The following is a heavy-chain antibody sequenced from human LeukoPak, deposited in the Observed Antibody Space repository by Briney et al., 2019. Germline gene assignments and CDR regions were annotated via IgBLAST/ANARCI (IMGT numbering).Heavy chain of an antibody. J-gene: IGHJ4*02. CDR1: GYTFTGYY. D-gene: IGHD6-19*01. CDR2: INPNSGGT. V-gene: IGHV1-2*02. CDR3: ARGEVRREWLAANFDC. Sequence: ASVKVSCKASGYTFTGYYMHWVRQAPGQGLEWMGWINPNSGGTNYAQKFQGRVTMTRDTSISTAYMELSRLRSDDTAVYYCARGEVRREWLAANFDCWGQGTLVTVSS.